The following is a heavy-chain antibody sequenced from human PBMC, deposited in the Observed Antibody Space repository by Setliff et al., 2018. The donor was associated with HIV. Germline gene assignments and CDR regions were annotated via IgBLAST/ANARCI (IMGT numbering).Heavy chain of an antibody. V-gene: IGHV4-39*01. CDR2: IYYSGST. J-gene: IGHJ4*02. CDR3: ARWHPPYGFWEEDY. D-gene: IGHD3-10*01. Sequence: PSETLSLTCTVSGGSISSYYWAWIRQPPGKGLEWIGNIYYSGSTYYNPSLKTRVTISVDGSKNQFSLKLKSVTAADTAVYYCARWHPPYGFWEEDYWGQGTLVTVSS. CDR1: GGSISSYY.